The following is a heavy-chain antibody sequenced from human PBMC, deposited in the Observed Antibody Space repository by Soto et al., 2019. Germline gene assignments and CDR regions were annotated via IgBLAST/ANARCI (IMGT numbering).Heavy chain of an antibody. CDR3: AVHGDYDAFNF. CDR1: GISFSRYW. D-gene: IGHD4-17*01. CDR2: MGPDGSST. J-gene: IGHJ3*01. V-gene: IGHV3-74*01. Sequence: GGSLRLSCAASGISFSRYWTHWVRQAPGKGLEWVSRMGPDGSSTSYADSVKGRFSISRDDAKNTLSLQVNSLRADDTAVYYCAVHGDYDAFNFWGQGTVVTVSS.